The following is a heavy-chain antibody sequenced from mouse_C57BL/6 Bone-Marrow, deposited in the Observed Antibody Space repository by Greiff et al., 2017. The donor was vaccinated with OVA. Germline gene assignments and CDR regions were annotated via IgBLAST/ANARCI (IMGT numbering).Heavy chain of an antibody. D-gene: IGHD2-2*01. CDR2: IYPSDSET. CDR1: GYTFTRYW. Sequence: QVQLQHPGAELVRPGSSVKLSCKASGYTFTRYWMDWVKQRPGQGLEWIGNIYPSDSETHYNQKFKDKATLTVDKSSSTAYMQLSSLTSEDSAVYYCARWGLRRDFDYWGQGTTLTVSS. CDR3: ARWGLRRDFDY. J-gene: IGHJ2*01. V-gene: IGHV1-61*01.